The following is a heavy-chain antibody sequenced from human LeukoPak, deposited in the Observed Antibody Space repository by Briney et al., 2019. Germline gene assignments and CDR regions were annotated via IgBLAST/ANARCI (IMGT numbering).Heavy chain of an antibody. Sequence: GSLRLSCAASGFTFSSYSMNWVRQPPGKGLEWIGEINHSGSTNYNPSLKSRVTISVDTSKNQFSLKLSSVTAADTAVYYCARVVGYTDYWGQGTLVTVSS. V-gene: IGHV4-34*01. CDR2: INHSGST. D-gene: IGHD6-13*01. CDR3: ARVVGYTDY. J-gene: IGHJ4*02. CDR1: GFTFSSYS.